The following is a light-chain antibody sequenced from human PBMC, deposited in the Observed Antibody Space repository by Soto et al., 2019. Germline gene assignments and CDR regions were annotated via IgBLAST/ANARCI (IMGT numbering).Light chain of an antibody. CDR2: DAS. V-gene: IGKV1-5*01. Sequence: DIQMTQSPSTLSASVGDRVTITCRASQSISSWLAWYQQKPGKAPKLLIYDASSLESGVPSRFSGSGSGTEFTLTISSLQPDDFATYYCQQYNSYCTVGHGTRLEIK. CDR3: QQYNSYCT. CDR1: QSISSW. J-gene: IGKJ5*01.